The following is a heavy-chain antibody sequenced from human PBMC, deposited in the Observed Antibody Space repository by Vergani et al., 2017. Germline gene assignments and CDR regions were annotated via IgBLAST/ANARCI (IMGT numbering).Heavy chain of an antibody. CDR1: GFTFSTYS. CDR2: ISSSSSTI. CDR3: ARDYYGDYAYDY. D-gene: IGHD4-17*01. Sequence: EVQLLESGGGLVQPGGSLRLSCAASGFTFSTYSMNWVRQAPGKGLEWVSYISSSSSTIYYADSVKGRFTISRDNAKNSLHLQMNNLRDEDTAVYYCARDYYGDYAYDYWGQGTLVTVSS. J-gene: IGHJ4*02. V-gene: IGHV3-48*02.